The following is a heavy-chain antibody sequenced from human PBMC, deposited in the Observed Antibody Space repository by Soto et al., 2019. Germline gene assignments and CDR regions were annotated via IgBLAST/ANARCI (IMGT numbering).Heavy chain of an antibody. CDR3: VKYYYDSSGYYGLNAFDI. D-gene: IGHD3-22*01. CDR2: ISNNGDST. CDR1: RFTFSSYA. J-gene: IGHJ3*02. V-gene: IGHV3-64D*06. Sequence: RLSCLASRFTFSSYAMHLVRQAPGKGLEYVSTISNNGDSTYYADSVKGRFTISRDNSKNTLYLQMSSLRTEDTAVYYCVKYYYDSSGYYGLNAFDIWGQGTMVTVSS.